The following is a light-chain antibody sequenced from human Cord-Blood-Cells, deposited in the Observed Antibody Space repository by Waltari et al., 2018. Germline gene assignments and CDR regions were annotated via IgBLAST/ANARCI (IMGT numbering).Light chain of an antibody. V-gene: IGLV2-23*02. CDR1: SSHVGRYNL. CDR2: EVS. J-gene: IGLJ2*01. Sequence: QSALTQPASVSGSPGQSLTIPCTGTSSHVGRYNLVSWYQQHPGKAPKLMIYEVSKRPSGVSNRFSGSKSGNTASLTISGLQAEDEADYYCCSYAGSSTFDVVFGGGTKLTVL. CDR3: CSYAGSSTFDVV.